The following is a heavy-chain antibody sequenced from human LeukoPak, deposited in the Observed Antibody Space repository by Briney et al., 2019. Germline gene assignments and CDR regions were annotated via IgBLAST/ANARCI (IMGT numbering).Heavy chain of an antibody. CDR1: GFTFSSYA. J-gene: IGHJ5*02. CDR2: ISSNGGST. CDR3: ARGPLYRSSWPWFDP. V-gene: IGHV3-64*01. D-gene: IGHD6-13*01. Sequence: GETLRLSCAASGFTFSSYAMHWVRQAPGKGLEYVSAISSNGGSTYYANSVKGRFTISRDNSKNTLYLQMGSLRAEDMAVYYCARGPLYRSSWPWFDPWGEGTLVTVSS.